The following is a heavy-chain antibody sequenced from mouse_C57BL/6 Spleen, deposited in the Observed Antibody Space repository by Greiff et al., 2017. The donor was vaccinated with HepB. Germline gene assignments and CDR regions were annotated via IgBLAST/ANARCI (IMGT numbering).Heavy chain of an antibody. CDR3: AIEGYYYGSSYEGYAMDY. D-gene: IGHD1-1*01. CDR2: ISYDGSN. V-gene: IGHV3-6*01. CDR1: GYSITSGYY. J-gene: IGHJ4*01. Sequence: DVKLVESGPGLVKPSQSLSLTCSVTGYSITSGYYWNWIRQFPGNKLEWMGYISYDGSNNYNPSLKNRISITRDTSKNQFFLKLNSVTTEDTATYYCAIEGYYYGSSYEGYAMDYWGQGTSVTVSS.